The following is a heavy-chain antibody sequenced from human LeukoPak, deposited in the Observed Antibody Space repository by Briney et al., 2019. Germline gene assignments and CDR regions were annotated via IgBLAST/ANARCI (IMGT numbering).Heavy chain of an antibody. V-gene: IGHV6-1*01. CDR1: GDSVSSNSAA. CDR3: ARGEGQPEDYYYYMDV. J-gene: IGHJ6*03. D-gene: IGHD6-13*01. Sequence: SQTLSLTCAISGDSVSSNSAAWNWIRQPPSRGLEWLGRTYYRSKWYNDYAVSVRSRIIINPDTSKNQFSLQLNSVTPEDTAVYYCARGEGQPEDYYYYMDVWGKGTTVTVSS. CDR2: TYYRSKWYN.